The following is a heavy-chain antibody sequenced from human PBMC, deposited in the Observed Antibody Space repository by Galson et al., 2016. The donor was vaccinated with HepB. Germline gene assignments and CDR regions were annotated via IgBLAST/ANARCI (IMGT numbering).Heavy chain of an antibody. V-gene: IGHV3-66*01. Sequence: SLRLSCAASGFVVSTKYMSWVRQAPGKGLEWVSVIYSDGSAYYADSVKGRFTISRDISKNMVDLQMNSLRAEDTAVYYCARAAYGDYEGWYFDLWGRGTLVTVSS. D-gene: IGHD4-17*01. CDR2: IYSDGSA. CDR3: ARAAYGDYEGWYFDL. CDR1: GFVVSTKY. J-gene: IGHJ2*01.